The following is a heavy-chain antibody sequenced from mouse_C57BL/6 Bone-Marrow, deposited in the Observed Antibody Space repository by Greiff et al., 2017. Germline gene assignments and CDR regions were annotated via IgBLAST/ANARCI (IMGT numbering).Heavy chain of an antibody. D-gene: IGHD2-3*01. J-gene: IGHJ2*01. Sequence: QVQLQQPGAELVKPGASVKMSCKASGYTFTSYWITWVKQRPGQGLEWIGDIYPGSGSTNYNEKFKSKATLTVDKSSSTAYMQLSSLTSEDSAVYDCARLDTRNFFDYWGQGTTLTVSS. CDR3: ARLDTRNFFDY. CDR1: GYTFTSYW. V-gene: IGHV1-55*01. CDR2: IYPGSGST.